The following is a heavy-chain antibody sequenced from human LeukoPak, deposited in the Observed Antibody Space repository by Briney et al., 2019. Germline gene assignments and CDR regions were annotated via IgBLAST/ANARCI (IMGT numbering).Heavy chain of an antibody. Sequence: SETLSLTCTVSGGSISSSSYYWGWIRQPSGKGLEWIGSIYYSGSTYYNPSLKSRVTISVDTSKNQFSLKLSSVTAADTAVYYCARHLWFGELYHFDYWGQGTLVTVSS. CDR1: GGSISSSSYY. V-gene: IGHV4-39*01. D-gene: IGHD3-10*01. CDR2: IYYSGST. J-gene: IGHJ4*02. CDR3: ARHLWFGELYHFDY.